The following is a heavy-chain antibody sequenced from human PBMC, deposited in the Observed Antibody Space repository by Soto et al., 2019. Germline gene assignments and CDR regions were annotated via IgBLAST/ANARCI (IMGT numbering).Heavy chain of an antibody. J-gene: IGHJ4*02. CDR1: GFTFSSYW. D-gene: IGHD6-13*01. CDR3: ERVIPTTAAGTDY. CDR2: IKQDGSEK. Sequence: PGGSLRLSCAASGFTFSSYWMTWVRQAPGKGLQWVANIKQDGSEKDYVDSVKGRFTISRDNAQNSLYLQMNSLRAEDTAVYYCERVIPTTAAGTDYWGQGTLVTV. V-gene: IGHV3-7*05.